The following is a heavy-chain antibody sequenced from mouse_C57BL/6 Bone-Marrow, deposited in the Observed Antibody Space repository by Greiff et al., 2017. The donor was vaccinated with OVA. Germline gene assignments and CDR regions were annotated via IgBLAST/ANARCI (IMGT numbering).Heavy chain of an antibody. CDR2: IWSGGST. Sequence: QVHVKQSGPGLVQPSQSLSITCTVSGFSLTSYGVHWVRQSPGKGLEWLGVIWSGGSTDYNAAFISRLSISKDNSKSQVFFKMNSLQADDTAIYYCASPYYYGYYYAMDYWGQGTSVTVSS. V-gene: IGHV2-2*01. D-gene: IGHD1-1*01. CDR1: GFSLTSYG. J-gene: IGHJ4*01. CDR3: ASPYYYGYYYAMDY.